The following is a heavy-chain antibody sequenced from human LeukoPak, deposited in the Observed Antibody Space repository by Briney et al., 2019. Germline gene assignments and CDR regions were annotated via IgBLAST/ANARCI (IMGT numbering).Heavy chain of an antibody. J-gene: IGHJ4*02. Sequence: SETLSLTCTVSSGSLSNVNYYWGWIRQPPGKGLEWIGSIHYTGSTYYNPSLRSRVTISVDTSKNQFSLKLSSVTAADTAVYYCARTRGYNDYWGQGTLVTVSS. CDR3: ARTRGYNDY. V-gene: IGHV4-39*07. D-gene: IGHD5-18*01. CDR1: SGSLSNVNYY. CDR2: IHYTGST.